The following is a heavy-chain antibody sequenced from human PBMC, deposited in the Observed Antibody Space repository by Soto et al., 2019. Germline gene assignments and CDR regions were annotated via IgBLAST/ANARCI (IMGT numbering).Heavy chain of an antibody. V-gene: IGHV4-31*11. D-gene: IGHD3-3*01. CDR1: GGSFSGYY. Sequence: SETLSLTCAVYGGSFSGYYWSWIRQHPGKGLEWIGYIYYSGSTYYNPSLKSRVTISVDTSKNQFSLKLSSVTAADTAVYYCASTPIEFDFWSGYYIVYWGQGTLVTVSS. CDR2: IYYSGST. J-gene: IGHJ4*02. CDR3: ASTPIEFDFWSGYYIVY.